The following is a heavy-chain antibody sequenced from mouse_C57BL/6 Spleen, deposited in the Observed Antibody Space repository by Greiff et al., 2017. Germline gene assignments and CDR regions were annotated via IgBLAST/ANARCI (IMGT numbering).Heavy chain of an antibody. V-gene: IGHV1-39*01. Sequence: EVQLQQSGPELVKPGASVKISCKASGYSFTDYNMNWVKQSNGKSLEWIGVINPNYGTTSYNQKFKGKATLTVNHASSTAYMQLHSLTSEDSAVYYCARSPYVSSYYFDYWGQGTTLTVSS. CDR3: ARSPYVSSYYFDY. CDR1: GYSFTDYN. D-gene: IGHD1-1*01. J-gene: IGHJ2*01. CDR2: INPNYGTT.